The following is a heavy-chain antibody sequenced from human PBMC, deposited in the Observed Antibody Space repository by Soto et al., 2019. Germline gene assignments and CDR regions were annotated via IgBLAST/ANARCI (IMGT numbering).Heavy chain of an antibody. CDR1: GYTFTGYY. J-gene: IGHJ3*02. V-gene: IGHV1-2*04. Sequence: ASVKVSCKASGYTFTGYYMHLVRQAPGQGLEWMGWINPNSGGTNYAQKFQGWVTMTRDTSISTAYMELSRLRSDDTAVYYCARGGSTTGTTGAFDIWGQGTMVTVSS. CDR3: ARGGSTTGTTGAFDI. D-gene: IGHD1-1*01. CDR2: INPNSGGT.